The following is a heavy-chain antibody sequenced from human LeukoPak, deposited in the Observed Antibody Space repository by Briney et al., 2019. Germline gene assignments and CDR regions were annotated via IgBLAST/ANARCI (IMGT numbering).Heavy chain of an antibody. CDR1: GGTLSSYA. Sequence: ASVKVSCKASGGTLSSYAISWVRQAPGQGLEWMGRIIPILGIANYAQKFQGRVTITADKSTSTAYMELSSLRSEDTAVYYCAKVRRAVATHDAFDIWGQGTMVTVSS. J-gene: IGHJ3*02. D-gene: IGHD6-19*01. CDR3: AKVRRAVATHDAFDI. CDR2: IIPILGIA. V-gene: IGHV1-69*04.